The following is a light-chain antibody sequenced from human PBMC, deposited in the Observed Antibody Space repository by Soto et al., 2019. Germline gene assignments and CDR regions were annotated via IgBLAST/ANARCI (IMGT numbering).Light chain of an antibody. J-gene: IGKJ1*01. CDR1: QSVSSSY. V-gene: IGKV3-20*01. CDR3: QQDGSSPWT. Sequence: ESVLTPSSSTLSLSPGERATLSCRASQSVSSSYLAWYQQKPGQAPRLLIYGASSRATGIPDRFSGSGSGTDFTLTISSLEPEDFAVYYCQQDGSSPWTFGQGTKVDIK. CDR2: GAS.